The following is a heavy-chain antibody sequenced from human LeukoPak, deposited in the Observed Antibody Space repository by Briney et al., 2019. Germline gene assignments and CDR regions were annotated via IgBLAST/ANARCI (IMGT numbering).Heavy chain of an antibody. D-gene: IGHD2-15*01. CDR2: ISQDESEI. V-gene: IGHV3-7*01. CDR1: GFTFSIVW. CDR3: ARDWGYYAFDI. Sequence: GGSLRLSCAASGFTFSIVWMYWVRHAPGKGLEWVASISQDESEIYYGKTVLCRFAVSGDTAKNSLFLQMNSMRAEDTDVYYCARDWGYYAFDIWGQGTMVTVSS. J-gene: IGHJ3*02.